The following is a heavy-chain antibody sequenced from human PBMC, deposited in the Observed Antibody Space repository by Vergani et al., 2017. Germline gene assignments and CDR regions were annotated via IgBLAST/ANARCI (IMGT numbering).Heavy chain of an antibody. J-gene: IGHJ5*02. CDR1: SHTFQTYG. CDR2: IRPYTGHT. V-gene: IGHV1-18*01. D-gene: IGHD3-22*01. CDR3: ARGGNYYDSSGPFDP. Sequence: QVQLVQSGAELKKPGASVSVSCKGSSHTFQTYGISWVRQAPGKGLEWMAWIRPYTGHTIYAQKFQDRVTITADESTSTAYMELSSLRSEDTAVYYCARGGNYYDSSGPFDPWGQGTLVTVSS.